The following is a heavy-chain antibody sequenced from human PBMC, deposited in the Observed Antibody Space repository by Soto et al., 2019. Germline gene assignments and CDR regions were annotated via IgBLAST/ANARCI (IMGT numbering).Heavy chain of an antibody. CDR3: AISHLELFRFDY. D-gene: IGHD3-10*01. J-gene: IGHJ4*02. CDR2: ISLYNGNT. Sequence: QIQLVQSGPEVKKPGASMKVSCKAYDFSFTSHGISWVRQAPGQGLEWMGWISLYNGNTNYAQQFQGRVTMTTDTATSTAYMELRRRRSDDTAMYFCAISHLELFRFDYWGQGTLVTVSS. CDR1: DFSFTSHG. V-gene: IGHV1-18*04.